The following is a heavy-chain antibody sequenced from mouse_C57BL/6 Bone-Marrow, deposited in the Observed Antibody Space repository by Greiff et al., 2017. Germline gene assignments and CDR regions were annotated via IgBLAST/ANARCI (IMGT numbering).Heavy chain of an antibody. Sequence: QVQLKESGAELARPGASVKLSCKASGYTFTSYGISWVKQRTGQGLEWIGEIYPRSGNTYYNEKFKGKATLTADKSSSTAYMELRSLTSEDSAVYFCARYYGSRWWGQGTTLTVSS. J-gene: IGHJ2*01. CDR1: GYTFTSYG. CDR3: ARYYGSRW. CDR2: IYPRSGNT. V-gene: IGHV1-81*01. D-gene: IGHD1-1*01.